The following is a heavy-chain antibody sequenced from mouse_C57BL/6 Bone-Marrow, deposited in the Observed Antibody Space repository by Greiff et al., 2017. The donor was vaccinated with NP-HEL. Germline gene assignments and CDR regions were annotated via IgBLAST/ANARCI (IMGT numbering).Heavy chain of an antibody. J-gene: IGHJ4*01. Sequence: VQLKESGGGLVKPGGSLKLSCAASGFTFSSYAMSWVRQTPEKRLEWVATISDGGSYTYYPDNVKGRFTISRDNAKNNLYLQMSHLKSEDTAMYYCARDYYGRDYAMDYWGQGTSVTVSS. CDR1: GFTFSSYA. V-gene: IGHV5-4*01. CDR3: ARDYYGRDYAMDY. CDR2: ISDGGSYT. D-gene: IGHD1-1*01.